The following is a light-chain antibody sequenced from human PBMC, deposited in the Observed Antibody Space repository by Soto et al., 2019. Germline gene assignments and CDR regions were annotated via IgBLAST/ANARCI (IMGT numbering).Light chain of an antibody. Sequence: DIQMTQSPSTLSASLGDRVTITCRASQRISGWVAWYQQKPGNAPKLLIYDVSALPRGVPARLSGSGSGTDFTLTITSLQPDDFATYYCQQYDSYLGTFGQGTKVDIK. CDR2: DVS. J-gene: IGKJ1*01. CDR1: QRISGW. V-gene: IGKV1-5*01. CDR3: QQYDSYLGT.